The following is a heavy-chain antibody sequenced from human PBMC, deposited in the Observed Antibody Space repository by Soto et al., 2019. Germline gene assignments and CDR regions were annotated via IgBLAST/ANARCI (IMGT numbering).Heavy chain of an antibody. CDR3: ARDEGGGTSNHTFDI. Sequence: EVQLVESGGGLVQPGGSLRLSCAASGFTFSSYSMNWVRQAPGKGLEWVSYISSSSSTIYYADSVKGRFTISRDNAKHSMYLQMDSERAEDTAVYFCARDEGGGTSNHTFDIWGQGTMVTVSS. CDR1: GFTFSSYS. J-gene: IGHJ3*02. CDR2: ISSSSSTI. D-gene: IGHD3-16*01. V-gene: IGHV3-48*01.